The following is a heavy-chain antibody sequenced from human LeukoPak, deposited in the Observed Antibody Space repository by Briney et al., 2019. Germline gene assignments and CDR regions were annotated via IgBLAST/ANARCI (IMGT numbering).Heavy chain of an antibody. CDR2: IRSKANSYAT. CDR3: TRRFGDGGNSPPFDY. V-gene: IGHV3-73*01. CDR1: GFTFSGSA. D-gene: IGHD4-23*01. J-gene: IGHJ4*02. Sequence: PGGSLRLSCAASGFTFSGSAMHWVRQASGKGLEWVGRIRSKANSYATAYAASVKGRFTISRDDSKNTAYLQMNSLKTEDTAVYYCTRRFGDGGNSPPFDYWGQGTLVTVSS.